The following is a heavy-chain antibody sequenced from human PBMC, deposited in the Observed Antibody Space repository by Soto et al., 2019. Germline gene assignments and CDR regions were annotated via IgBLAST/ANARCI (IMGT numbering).Heavy chain of an antibody. CDR3: AGGGQRVCPPFYYDGLDV. V-gene: IGHV1-69*06. CDR1: GGTFSTYV. CDR2: VIPMSGSS. D-gene: IGHD2-15*01. J-gene: IGHJ6*02. Sequence: QVQLVQSGAEVKKPGSSVKVSCKASGGTFSTYVISWVRQAPGQGLEWMGRVIPMSGSSNYAQKFQGRVKITADKGTSIGYMGLSSRRSEDPAVYYCAGGGQRVCPPFYYDGLDVLGQGTTVIVSS.